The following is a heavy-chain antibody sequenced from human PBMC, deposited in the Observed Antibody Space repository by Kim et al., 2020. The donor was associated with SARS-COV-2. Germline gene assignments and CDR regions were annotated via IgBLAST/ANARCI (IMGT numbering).Heavy chain of an antibody. CDR1: GCSISSGDYY. V-gene: IGHV4-31*03. CDR2: IYYSGST. Sequence: SETLSLTCTVSGCSISSGDYYWSWIRQHPGKGLEWIGYIYYSGSTYYNPSLKSRVTISVDTSKNQFSLKLSSVTAADTAVYYCARVPYGSHFITIYRYGMDVWGQGTTVTVSS. CDR3: ARVPYGSHFITIYRYGMDV. J-gene: IGHJ6*02. D-gene: IGHD3-3*01.